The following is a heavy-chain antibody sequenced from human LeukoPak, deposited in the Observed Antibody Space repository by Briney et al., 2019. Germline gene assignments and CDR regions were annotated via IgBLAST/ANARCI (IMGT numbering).Heavy chain of an antibody. CDR2: IRYDGSNK. J-gene: IGHJ4*02. V-gene: IGHV3-30*02. CDR1: GFTFSSYG. Sequence: SLRLSCAASGFTFSSYGMHWVRQAPGKGLEWVAFIRYDGSNKYYADSVKGRFTISRDNSKNTLYLQMNSLRAEDTAVYYCAKDPQKWESYFDYWGQGTLVTVSS. D-gene: IGHD1-26*01. CDR3: AKDPQKWESYFDY.